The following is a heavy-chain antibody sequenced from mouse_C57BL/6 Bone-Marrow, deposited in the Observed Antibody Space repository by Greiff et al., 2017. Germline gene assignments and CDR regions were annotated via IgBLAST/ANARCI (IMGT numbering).Heavy chain of an antibody. V-gene: IGHV5-4*03. CDR3: ARGIGAPTGFYAMDY. CDR1: GFTFSSYA. J-gene: IGHJ4*01. D-gene: IGHD4-1*02. Sequence: EVMLVESGGGLVKPGGSLKLSCAASGFTFSSYAMSWVRQTPEKRLEWVATISDGGSYTYYPDNVKGRFTISRDNAKNNLYLQMSHLKSEDTAMYYCARGIGAPTGFYAMDYWGQGTSVTVSS. CDR2: ISDGGSYT.